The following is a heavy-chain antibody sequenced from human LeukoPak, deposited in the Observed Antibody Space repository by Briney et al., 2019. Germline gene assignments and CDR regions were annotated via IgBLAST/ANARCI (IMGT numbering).Heavy chain of an antibody. CDR2: IYYSGST. V-gene: IGHV4-59*01. Sequence: PSETLSLTCTVSGASISSFYWNWIRQPPGKGLEWIGNIYYSGSTDYNPSLKSRATISVDTSKNHLSLRLSSVTAADTAVYYCARDKGPYWYFDLWGRGILVTVSS. CDR3: ARDKGPYWYFDL. J-gene: IGHJ2*01. CDR1: GASISSFY.